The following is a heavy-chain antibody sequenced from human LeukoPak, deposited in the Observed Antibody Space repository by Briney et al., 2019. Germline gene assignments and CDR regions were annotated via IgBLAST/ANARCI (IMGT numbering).Heavy chain of an antibody. V-gene: IGHV4-4*09. CDR3: ARGKYSFDY. CDR2: IYTSGST. CDR1: GGSISSYY. Sequence: ASETLSLTCTVSGGSISSYYWSWIRQPPGKGLEWIGYIYTSGSTNYNPSLKSRVTISVDTSKNQFSLKLSSVTAADTAVYYCARGKYSFDYWGQGTLVTVSS. J-gene: IGHJ4*02.